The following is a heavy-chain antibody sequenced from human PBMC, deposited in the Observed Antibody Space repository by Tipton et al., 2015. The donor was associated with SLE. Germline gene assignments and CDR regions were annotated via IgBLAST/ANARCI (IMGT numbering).Heavy chain of an antibody. V-gene: IGHV3-30*02. CDR1: GFTFSSYG. Sequence: SLRLSCAASGFTFSSYGMNWVRQPPGKGPQWLAFIRYDGSDKYYAGSVKGRFTVSRDNSDNRVYLQMNSLRTEDTALYYCARDDYYFAMEFWGQGTTVIVSS. J-gene: IGHJ6*02. CDR2: IRYDGSDK. CDR3: ARDDYYFAMEF.